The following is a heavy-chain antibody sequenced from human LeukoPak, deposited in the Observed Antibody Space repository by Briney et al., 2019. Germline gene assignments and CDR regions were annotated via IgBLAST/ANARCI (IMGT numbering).Heavy chain of an antibody. D-gene: IGHD2-2*01. J-gene: IGHJ6*03. Sequence: PSETLSLTCTVSGGSISSSNYYWGWIRQPPGKGLEWIGSIYYSGSTYYNPSLKSRVTISVDTSKNQFSLKLSSVTAADTAVYYCARLGCCSSASCYEGYYYYYMDVWGKGTTVTVSS. CDR2: IYYSGST. CDR3: ARLGCCSSASCYEGYYYYYMDV. V-gene: IGHV4-39*01. CDR1: GGSISSSNYY.